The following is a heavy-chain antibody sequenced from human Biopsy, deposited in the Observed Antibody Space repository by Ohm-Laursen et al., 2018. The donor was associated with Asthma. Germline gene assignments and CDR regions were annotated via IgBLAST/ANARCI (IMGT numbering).Heavy chain of an antibody. CDR2: IYSGGTS. D-gene: IGHD6-19*01. Sequence: GSLRLSCAASGFTVSRDHMFWVRQAPGKGLEWVPAIYSGGTSHTADSVRGRFTISRDFSKNTLHLQMHSLRVEDTAVYYCARGDSSGWSHYYFDYWGQGTLDTVSS. J-gene: IGHJ4*02. V-gene: IGHV3-53*01. CDR1: GFTVSRDH. CDR3: ARGDSSGWSHYYFDY.